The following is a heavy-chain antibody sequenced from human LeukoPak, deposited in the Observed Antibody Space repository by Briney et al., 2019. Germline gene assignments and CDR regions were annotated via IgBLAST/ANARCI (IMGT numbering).Heavy chain of an antibody. V-gene: IGHV3-21*01. CDR2: ISSSSSYI. J-gene: IGHJ3*02. D-gene: IGHD3-16*02. Sequence: GGSLRLSCAASGFTFSSYSMNWVRQAPGKGLEWVSSISSSSSYIYYAGSVKGRFTISRDNAKNSLYLQMNSLRAEDTAVYYCARVIEAFDIWGQGTMVTVSS. CDR1: GFTFSSYS. CDR3: ARVIEAFDI.